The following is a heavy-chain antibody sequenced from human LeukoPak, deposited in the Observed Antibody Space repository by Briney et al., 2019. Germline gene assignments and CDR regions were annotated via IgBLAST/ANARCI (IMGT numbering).Heavy chain of an antibody. Sequence: GGSLRLSCAASGFTFSNAWMSWVRQAPGKGLEWVGRIKSKTDGGTTDYAAPVKGRFTISRDDSKNTLYLQMNSLKTEDTAVYYCTTDSPPFDFWSGYYAVYYYYYMDVWGKGTTVIVSS. CDR3: TTDSPPFDFWSGYYAVYYYYYMDV. V-gene: IGHV3-15*01. J-gene: IGHJ6*03. D-gene: IGHD3-3*01. CDR2: IKSKTDGGTT. CDR1: GFTFSNAW.